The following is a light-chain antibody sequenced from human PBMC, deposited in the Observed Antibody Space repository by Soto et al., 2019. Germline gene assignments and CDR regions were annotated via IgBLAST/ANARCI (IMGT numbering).Light chain of an antibody. CDR3: QQYAKAPLT. J-gene: IGKJ1*01. CDR2: GAS. CDR1: QSVSDNY. V-gene: IGKV3-20*01. Sequence: IVLTQSPGTLSLSPWERATLSCRASQSVSDNYLAWYQQKPGQAPRLVVYGASSRATGVPDRFSASGSGTDFTLTISRLEPEDFAVYYCQQYAKAPLTFGQGTKVDIK.